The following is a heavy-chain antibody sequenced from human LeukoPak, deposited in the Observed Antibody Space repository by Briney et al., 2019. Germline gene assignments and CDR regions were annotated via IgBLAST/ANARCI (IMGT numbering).Heavy chain of an antibody. V-gene: IGHV1-2*02. CDR3: AREAASFGTSFGYMAG. CDR2: INPHNGGT. J-gene: IGHJ6*03. CDR1: GYTFIDNY. Sequence: ASVKVSCKASGYTFIDNYIHWVRQAPGQGLEWMGWINPHNGGTKYALKFQGRVTMTSDRSTTTVYMEVTRLRSDDTAVFYCAREAASFGTSFGYMAGWGKWTTVTVSS. D-gene: IGHD2-15*01.